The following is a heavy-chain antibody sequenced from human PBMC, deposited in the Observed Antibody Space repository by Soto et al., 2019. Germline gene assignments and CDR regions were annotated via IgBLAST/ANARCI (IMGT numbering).Heavy chain of an antibody. Sequence: PGGSLRLSCAASGFTVSSTYMTWVRQAPGKGLEWVSVIYGGLTTSYADSVKGRFTISRDNSKNTVFLQMNSLRGEDTAVYYCARDRIEAAGTHSFNYYYGIDVWGQGTTVTVSS. CDR1: GFTVSSTY. CDR2: IYGGLTT. CDR3: ARDRIEAAGTHSFNYYYGIDV. J-gene: IGHJ6*02. D-gene: IGHD6-13*01. V-gene: IGHV3-53*01.